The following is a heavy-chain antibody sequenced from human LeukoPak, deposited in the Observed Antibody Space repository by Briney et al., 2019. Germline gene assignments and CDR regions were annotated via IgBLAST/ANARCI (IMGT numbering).Heavy chain of an antibody. J-gene: IGHJ3*02. CDR1: GGSISIGGYY. V-gene: IGHV4-31*03. D-gene: IGHD3-10*01. Sequence: SETLSLTCTVSGGSISIGGYYWSWIRQHPGKGLEWIGYIYYNGNTYYNPSLKSRLTVSGDMSENQFSLKLTSVTAADTAVYFCVRNFDSYNAFDIWGQGTMVTVSS. CDR3: VRNFDSYNAFDI. CDR2: IYYNGNT.